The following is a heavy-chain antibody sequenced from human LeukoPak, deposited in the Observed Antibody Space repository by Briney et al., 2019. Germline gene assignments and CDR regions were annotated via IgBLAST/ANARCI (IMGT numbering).Heavy chain of an antibody. D-gene: IGHD2-15*01. CDR3: ARDRGEVYCSGGSCYPKRDDAFDI. J-gene: IGHJ3*02. CDR1: GFTFSDYY. Sequence: GGSLRLSCAASGFTFSDYYMSWIRQAPGKGLEWVSYIRSSGSTIYYADSVKGRFTISRDNAKNSLYLQMNSLRAEDTAVYYCARDRGEVYCSGGSCYPKRDDAFDIWGQGTMVTVSS. V-gene: IGHV3-11*04. CDR2: IRSSGSTI.